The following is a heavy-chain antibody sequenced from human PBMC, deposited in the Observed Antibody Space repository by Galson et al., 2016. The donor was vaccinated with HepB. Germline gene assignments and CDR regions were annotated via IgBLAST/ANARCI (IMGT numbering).Heavy chain of an antibody. J-gene: IGHJ5*01. V-gene: IGHV3-74*01. CDR1: GFTFSDYW. Sequence: SLRLSCAASGFTFSDYWMHWVRQAPGKGLMWVSRIKGDGSVTDYADSVKGRFTISRDNAKNALYMQMNSSRGDDTAVYYGARDRGGSAGGYNWFDSWGQGMLVTVSS. D-gene: IGHD2-15*01. CDR2: IKGDGSVT. CDR3: ARDRGGSAGGYNWFDS.